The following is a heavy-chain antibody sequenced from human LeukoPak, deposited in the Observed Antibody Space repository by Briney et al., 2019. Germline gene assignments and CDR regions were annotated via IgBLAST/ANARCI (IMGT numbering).Heavy chain of an antibody. V-gene: IGHV3-53*01. D-gene: IGHD4-17*01. J-gene: IGHJ4*02. CDR3: ARVSRPSPNGDYYFDY. CDR2: IYSGGST. Sequence: PGGSLRLSCAASGFTVSSNYMSWVRQAPGKGLEWVSVIYSGGSTYYADSVKGRFTISRDNSKNTLYLQMSSLRAEDMAVYYCARVSRPSPNGDYYFDYWGQGTLVTVSS. CDR1: GFTVSSNY.